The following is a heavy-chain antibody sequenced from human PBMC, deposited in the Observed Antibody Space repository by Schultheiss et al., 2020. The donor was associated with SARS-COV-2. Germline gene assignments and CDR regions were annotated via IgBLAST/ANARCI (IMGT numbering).Heavy chain of an antibody. Sequence: SQTLSLTCAISGDSVSSNSAAWNWIRQSPSRGLEWLGRTYYRSKWYNDYAVSVKSRITINPDTSKNQFSLQLNSVTPEDTAVYYCARDSGYDFDYYYYYMDVWGKGATGTVAS. CDR3: ARDSGYDFDYYYYYMDV. CDR2: TYYRSKWYN. CDR1: GDSVSSNSAA. D-gene: IGHD5-12*01. V-gene: IGHV6-1*01. J-gene: IGHJ6*03.